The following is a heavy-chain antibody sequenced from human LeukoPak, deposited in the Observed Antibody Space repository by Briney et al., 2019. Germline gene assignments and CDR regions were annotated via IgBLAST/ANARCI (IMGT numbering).Heavy chain of an antibody. Sequence: SETLSLTCIVSGVSINGGSVSNYWSWFRQPPGKGLEWIGYIYYSGSTNYNPSLKSRVTISVDTSKNQLSLKLSSVTAADTAVYYCTRTKDVTAIDYWGQGTLVTVSS. CDR3: TRTKDVTAIDY. CDR1: GVSINGGSVSNY. CDR2: IYYSGST. D-gene: IGHD2-21*02. J-gene: IGHJ4*02. V-gene: IGHV4-61*01.